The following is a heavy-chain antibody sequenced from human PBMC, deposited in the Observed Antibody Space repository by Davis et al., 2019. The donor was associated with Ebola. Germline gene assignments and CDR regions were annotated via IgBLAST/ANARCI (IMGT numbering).Heavy chain of an antibody. D-gene: IGHD3-3*01. CDR1: GFTFSSYW. J-gene: IGHJ4*02. Sequence: GESLKISCAASGFTFSSYWIHWVRQAPGKGLVWVSRISPDGGRTGYADSVKGRFTISRDNSKNTLFLQMNSLRAEDTAVFYCARAYYDFWDGYSIWGQGTLVTVSS. CDR3: ARAYYDFWDGYSI. CDR2: ISPDGGRT. V-gene: IGHV3-74*01.